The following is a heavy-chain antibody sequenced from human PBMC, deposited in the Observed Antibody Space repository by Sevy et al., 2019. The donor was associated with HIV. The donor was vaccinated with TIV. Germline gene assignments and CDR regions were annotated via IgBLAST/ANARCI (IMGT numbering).Heavy chain of an antibody. Sequence: GGSLRLSCAASGFTVSSNYMSWVRQAPGKGLEWVSVIYSAGSTYYADSVKGRFTISRDNSKNTLYLQMNSLGAEDTAVYYCARVPGSGILGYGMDVWGQGTTVTVSS. V-gene: IGHV3-53*01. CDR2: IYSAGST. CDR3: ARVPGSGILGYGMDV. D-gene: IGHD3-10*01. CDR1: GFTVSSNY. J-gene: IGHJ6*02.